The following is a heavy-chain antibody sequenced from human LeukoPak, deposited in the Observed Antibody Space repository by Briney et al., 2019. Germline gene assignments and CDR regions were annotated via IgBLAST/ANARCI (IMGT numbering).Heavy chain of an antibody. CDR1: GFTFSDYY. Sequence: GGSLRLSCAASGFTFSDYYMSWIRQAPGKGLEWVSFISGSSGHTNYADSVKGRFTISRDNSENTLYLQMNSLRAEDTAVYYCAKDSFLRFLEWLQINWFDPWGQGTLVTVSS. CDR2: ISGSSGHT. D-gene: IGHD3-3*01. CDR3: AKDSFLRFLEWLQINWFDP. J-gene: IGHJ5*02. V-gene: IGHV3-11*05.